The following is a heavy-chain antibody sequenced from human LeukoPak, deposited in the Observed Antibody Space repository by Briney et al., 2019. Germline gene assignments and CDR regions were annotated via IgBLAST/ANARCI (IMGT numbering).Heavy chain of an antibody. J-gene: IGHJ4*02. Sequence: KSSETLSLTCTVSGGSISSSSYYWSWIRQPPGKGLEWIGEINHSGSTNYNPSLKSRVTISVDTSKNQFSLKLSSVTAADTAVYYCAGGWEPPFDYWGQGTLVTVSS. CDR2: INHSGST. D-gene: IGHD1-26*01. V-gene: IGHV4-39*07. CDR3: AGGWEPPFDY. CDR1: GGSISSSSYY.